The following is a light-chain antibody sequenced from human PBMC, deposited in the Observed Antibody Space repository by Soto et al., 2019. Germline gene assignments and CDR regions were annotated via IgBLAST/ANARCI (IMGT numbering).Light chain of an antibody. CDR1: QGISSY. CDR2: AAS. CDR3: QQLNSYPYT. J-gene: IGKJ2*01. V-gene: IGKV1-9*01. Sequence: DIQLTQSPSFLSASVGDIVTITCRASQGISSYVAWYQQKQGKVPKALIYAASTLQSGVPSRFSGRGSGTEFTLTISSLQPEDFATYYCQQLNSYPYTFGQGNKLEIK.